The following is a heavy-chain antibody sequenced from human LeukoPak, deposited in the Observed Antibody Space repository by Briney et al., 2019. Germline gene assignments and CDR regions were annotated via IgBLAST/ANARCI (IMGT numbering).Heavy chain of an antibody. CDR2: ISAYNGNT. V-gene: IGHV1-18*01. J-gene: IGHJ4*02. Sequence: ASVTVSFKASGYTYTSYGISWARQAPGQGLEWMGWISAYNGNTNYAQKLQGRVSMTTDTYTSKAYMELRSLRSDATAVYYCARFRAGVGEPYGDYWGQGTLVTVSS. D-gene: IGHD3-10*01. CDR3: ARFRAGVGEPYGDY. CDR1: GYTYTSYG.